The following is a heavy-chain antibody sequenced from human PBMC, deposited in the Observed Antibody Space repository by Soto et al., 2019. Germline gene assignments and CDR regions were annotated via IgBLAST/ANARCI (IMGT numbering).Heavy chain of an antibody. D-gene: IGHD3-3*02. CDR3: TTDDPYALDYYGMDV. V-gene: IGHV3-15*07. CDR2: IKSKTDGGTT. J-gene: IGHJ6*02. Sequence: GGSLRLSCAGSGFTFSNAWMNWVRQAPGKGLEWVGRIKSKTDGGTTDYAAPVKGRFTISRDDSKNTLYLQMNSLKTEDTAVYYCTTDDPYALDYYGMDVWGQGTTVTVSS. CDR1: GFTFSNAW.